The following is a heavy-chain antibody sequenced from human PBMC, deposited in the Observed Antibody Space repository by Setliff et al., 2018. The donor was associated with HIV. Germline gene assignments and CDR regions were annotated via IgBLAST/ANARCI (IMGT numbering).Heavy chain of an antibody. CDR3: ARGWGGATSPYYYYMDV. Sequence: PSETLSLTCAVYGGSFSGYYWSWIRQPPGKGLEWIGEINHSGSTNYNPSLKSRVTISVDTSKNQFSLKLSSVTAADTAVYYCARGWGGATSPYYYYMDVWGKGTTVTVSS. V-gene: IGHV4-34*01. J-gene: IGHJ6*03. D-gene: IGHD1-26*01. CDR1: GGSFSGYY. CDR2: INHSGST.